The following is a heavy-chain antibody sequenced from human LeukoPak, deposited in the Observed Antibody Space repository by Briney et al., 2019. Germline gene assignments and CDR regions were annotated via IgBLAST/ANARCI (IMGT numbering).Heavy chain of an antibody. J-gene: IGHJ6*02. CDR3: ARVPIVVVPAAVYYYYGMDV. CDR2: IYYSGST. V-gene: IGHV4-59*08. D-gene: IGHD2-2*01. Sequence: SETLSLTCAVYGGSFSGYYWSWIRQPPGKGLEWIGYIYYSGSTNYNPSLKSRVTISVDTSKNQFSLKLSSVTAADTAVYYCARVPIVVVPAAVYYYYGMDVWGQGTTVTVSS. CDR1: GGSFSGYY.